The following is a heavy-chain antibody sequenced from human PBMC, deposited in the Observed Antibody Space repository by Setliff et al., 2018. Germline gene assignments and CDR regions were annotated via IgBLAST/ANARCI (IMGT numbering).Heavy chain of an antibody. Sequence: GGSLRLSCAASGFTFNTYAMSWVRQPPGKGLEWVSSISDTALGIYYADSVRGRFTISRDKSKKTLYLQMNSLRAEDTAVYYCVKDVVGYSSTWPKRDYFDYWGQGTLVTVSS. J-gene: IGHJ4*02. CDR1: GFTFNTYA. CDR3: VKDVVGYSSTWPKRDYFDY. V-gene: IGHV3-23*01. CDR2: ISDTALGI. D-gene: IGHD6-13*01.